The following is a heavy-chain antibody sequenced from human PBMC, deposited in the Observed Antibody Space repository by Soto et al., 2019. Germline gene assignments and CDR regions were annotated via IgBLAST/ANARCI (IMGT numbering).Heavy chain of an antibody. Sequence: QLVQSGAEVKKPGEALKISCKGSGYRFTNYWIGWLRHMPGKGLEWMGIIWPGDSETRYSPSFHGQVTISADKSISTASLQWSSLKASETAMYYCARGDSSTCYEYWGQGTLVIVSS. CDR3: ARGDSSTCYEY. CDR1: GYRFTNYW. J-gene: IGHJ4*02. D-gene: IGHD6-13*01. V-gene: IGHV5-51*01. CDR2: IWPGDSET.